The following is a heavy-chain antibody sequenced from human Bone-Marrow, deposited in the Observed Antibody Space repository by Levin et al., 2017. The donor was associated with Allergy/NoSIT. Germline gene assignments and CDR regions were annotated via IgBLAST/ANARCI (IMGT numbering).Heavy chain of an antibody. CDR1: GFTFSSYS. CDR2: ISSSSSYI. V-gene: IGHV3-21*01. J-gene: IGHJ4*02. Sequence: AGGSLRLSCAASGFTFSSYSMNWVRQAPGKGLEWVSSISSSSSYIYYADSVKGRFTISRDNAKNSLYLQMNSLRAEDTAVYYCARAPGYCSGGSCYIDYWGQGTLVTVSS. D-gene: IGHD2-15*01. CDR3: ARAPGYCSGGSCYIDY.